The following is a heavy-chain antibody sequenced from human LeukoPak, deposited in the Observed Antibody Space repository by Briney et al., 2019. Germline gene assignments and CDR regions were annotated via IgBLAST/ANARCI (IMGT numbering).Heavy chain of an antibody. V-gene: IGHV3-30*04. J-gene: IGHJ4*02. Sequence: GGSLRLSCAASGFTFSTYSMHWVRQAPGKGLQWVAVISYEGSDKYYADSVKGRFTISRDNSKSTVYMQMSTLTAEDTAVYYCARPNYGSHWGYFDYWGQGTLVTVSS. D-gene: IGHD4-17*01. CDR1: GFTFSTYS. CDR2: ISYEGSDK. CDR3: ARPNYGSHWGYFDY.